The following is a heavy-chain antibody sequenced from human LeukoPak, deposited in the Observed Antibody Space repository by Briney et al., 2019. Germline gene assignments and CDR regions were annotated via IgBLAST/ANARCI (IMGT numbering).Heavy chain of an antibody. CDR3: ARHIMIVVTEYHFDD. V-gene: IGHV4-39*01. J-gene: IGHJ4*02. Sequence: SETLSLTCTVSGVSISSSGYFWGWLRQSPGKGLEWIGSVSHSGATYYNPPLKSRVTTSIDTSRNQFSLELRSATAADTAVYYCARHIMIVVTEYHFDDWGQGTQVSVSS. D-gene: IGHD3-22*01. CDR2: VSHSGAT. CDR1: GVSISSSGYF.